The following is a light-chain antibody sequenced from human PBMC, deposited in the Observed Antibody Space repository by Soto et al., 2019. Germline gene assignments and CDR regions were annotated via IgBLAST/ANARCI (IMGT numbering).Light chain of an antibody. CDR2: RAS. V-gene: IGKV3-15*01. CDR3: QQSYNGPFT. Sequence: DILMTQSPATLSLSPGGRATLSCRASQSVSSNLAWYQQKPGQAPRLLIQRASTRATGIPARFSGSGSGTEFTLTISSLQSEDFATYYCQQSYNGPFTFGPGTKVDI. CDR1: QSVSSN. J-gene: IGKJ3*01.